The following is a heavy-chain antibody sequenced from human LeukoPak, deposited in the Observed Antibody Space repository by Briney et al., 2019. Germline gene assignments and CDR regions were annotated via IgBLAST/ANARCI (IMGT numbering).Heavy chain of an antibody. Sequence: GGSLRLSCAASAFTFSSYSMNWVRQAPGKGPEWVSSISSGSNYIYYADSVKGRFTISRDNAKNSLYLQMNSLRDEDTAVYYCAREEGIAAAGTYYYGMDVWGQGTTVTVSS. CDR2: ISSGSNYI. J-gene: IGHJ6*02. CDR3: AREEGIAAAGTYYYGMDV. CDR1: AFTFSSYS. D-gene: IGHD6-13*01. V-gene: IGHV3-21*01.